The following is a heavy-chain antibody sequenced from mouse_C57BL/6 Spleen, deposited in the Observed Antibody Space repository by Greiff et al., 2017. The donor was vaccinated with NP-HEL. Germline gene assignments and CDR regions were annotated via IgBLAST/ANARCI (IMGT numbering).Heavy chain of an antibody. CDR2: ISYDGSN. V-gene: IGHV3-6*01. D-gene: IGHD2-2*01. J-gene: IGHJ2*01. CDR3: ARGYGYGVFDY. Sequence: EVKLEESGPGLVKPSQSLSLTCSVTGYSITSGYYWNWIRQFPGNKLEWMGYISYDGSNNYNPSLKNRISITRDTSKNQFFLKLNSVTTEDTATYYCARGYGYGVFDYWGQGTTLTVSS. CDR1: GYSITSGYY.